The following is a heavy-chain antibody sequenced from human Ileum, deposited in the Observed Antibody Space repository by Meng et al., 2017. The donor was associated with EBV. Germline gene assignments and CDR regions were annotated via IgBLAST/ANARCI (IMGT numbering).Heavy chain of an antibody. CDR1: QCTSSSYS. V-gene: IGHV1-69*17. CDR2: LIPPFDIA. J-gene: IGHJ4*02. CDR3: ARGGDSSGWYWYFDY. D-gene: IGHD6-19*01. Sequence: EVKCPGAPVKCSCNATQCTSSSYSTSWGRQAPGNRLDWMGGLIPPFDIANYARKFQGRVTITADNSTGTAYMELSSLRSEDTAIYDCARGGDSSGWYWYFDYWGQGTLVTVSS.